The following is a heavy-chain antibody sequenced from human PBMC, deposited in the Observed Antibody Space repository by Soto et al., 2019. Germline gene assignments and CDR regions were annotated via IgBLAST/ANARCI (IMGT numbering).Heavy chain of an antibody. V-gene: IGHV3-23*01. CDR2: ISGSGASI. Sequence: EVQLLESGGGLEQPGGSLRLSCEASGFTFSNHVASWVRQAPGKGLEWVSHISGSGASIYYADSVKGRFTISRDNYKNTVYRQISSLRAEDTAIYYSAKTPREGGYGNSHFDLWGRGTLVTVSS. J-gene: IGHJ2*01. CDR3: AKTPREGGYGNSHFDL. D-gene: IGHD5-12*01. CDR1: GFTFSNHV.